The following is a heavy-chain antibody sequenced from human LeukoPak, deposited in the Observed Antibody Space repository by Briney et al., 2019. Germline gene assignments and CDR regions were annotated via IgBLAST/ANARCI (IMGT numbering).Heavy chain of an antibody. D-gene: IGHD6-13*01. V-gene: IGHV3-74*01. Sequence: GGSLRLSCAASGFAFSSYWMHWVRQAPGKGLVWVSRINSDGSSTSYADSVKGRFTISRDNAKNTLYLQMNSLRAEDTAVYYCARGTYSSSWWSLPNWFDPWGQGTLVTVSS. CDR2: INSDGSST. CDR3: ARGTYSSSWWSLPNWFDP. CDR1: GFAFSSYW. J-gene: IGHJ5*02.